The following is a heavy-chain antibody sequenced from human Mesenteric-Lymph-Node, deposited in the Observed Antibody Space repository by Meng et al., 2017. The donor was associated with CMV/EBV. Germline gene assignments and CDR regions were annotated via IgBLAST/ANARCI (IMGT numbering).Heavy chain of an antibody. J-gene: IGHJ4*02. CDR2: INSDGSSI. CDR1: GFTLSSYW. CDR3: ARSPYRSTSCYNFDY. D-gene: IGHD2-2*02. Sequence: GESLKISCAASGFTLSSYWMHWVRQVPGKGLVWVSRINSDGSSISYADSVKGRFTISRDNAKNTLYLQMNSLRAEDTAVYYCARSPYRSTSCYNFDYWGQGTLVTVSS. V-gene: IGHV3-74*01.